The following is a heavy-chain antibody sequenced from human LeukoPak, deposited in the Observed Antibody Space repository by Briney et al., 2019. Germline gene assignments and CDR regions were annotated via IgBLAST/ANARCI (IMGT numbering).Heavy chain of an antibody. Sequence: GGSLRLSCAASGFTFSSYWMHWVRHAPGKGLVWVSRINTDGSSTSYADSVKGRFTISRDNAKNTLYLQMNSLRAEDTAVYYCARGEISDILTGYYRWGQGTLVTVSS. CDR3: ARGEISDILTGYYR. CDR1: GFTFSSYW. CDR2: INTDGSST. V-gene: IGHV3-74*01. J-gene: IGHJ4*02. D-gene: IGHD3-9*01.